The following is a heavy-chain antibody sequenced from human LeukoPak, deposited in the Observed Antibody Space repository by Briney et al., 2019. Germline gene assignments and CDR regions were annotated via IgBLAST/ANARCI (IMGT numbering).Heavy chain of an antibody. CDR2: INPNSAGT. CDR3: AREESAWYVDY. CDR1: GYTLTDHY. D-gene: IGHD2/OR15-2a*01. V-gene: IGHV1-2*02. J-gene: IGHJ4*02. Sequence: ASVKVSCKASGYTLTDHYMHWVRQAPGQGLEWMGSINPNSAGTNYAQKFEGRVTMTRDTSISTAFLELRRLRSDDTAVYYCAREESAWYVDYWGQGTLVTVSS.